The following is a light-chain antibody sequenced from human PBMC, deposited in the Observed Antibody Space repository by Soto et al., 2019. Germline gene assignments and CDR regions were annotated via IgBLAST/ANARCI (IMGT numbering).Light chain of an antibody. V-gene: IGKV3-15*01. CDR1: QSLSSN. J-gene: IGKJ1*01. CDR2: GVS. CDR3: QQYDNWPPWT. Sequence: EIVMTQSPATLSVSPGEGATLSCRASQSLSSNNLAWYQQKPGQAPRLLIHGVSTRATGIPARFSGSGSGTEFTLTISSLQSEDFAVYYCQQYDNWPPWTFGQGTKVEIK.